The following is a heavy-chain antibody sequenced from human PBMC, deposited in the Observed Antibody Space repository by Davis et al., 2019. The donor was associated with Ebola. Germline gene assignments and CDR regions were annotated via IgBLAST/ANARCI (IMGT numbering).Heavy chain of an antibody. V-gene: IGHV4-4*07. J-gene: IGHJ6*01. CDR3: ARDQDIVVVLVLLPVGFPEHCSLHQGPIGLPPGTLLQEHL. CDR2: IYTSGST. CDR1: GGSISSYY. D-gene: IGHD2-2*01. Sequence: PSETLSLTCTVSGGSISSYYWSWIRQPAGKGLEWIGRIYTSGSTNYNPSLKSRVTMSVDTSKNQFSLKLSSVTAADTAVYYCARDQDIVVVLVLLPVGFPEHCSLHQGPIGLPPGTLLQEHLWG.